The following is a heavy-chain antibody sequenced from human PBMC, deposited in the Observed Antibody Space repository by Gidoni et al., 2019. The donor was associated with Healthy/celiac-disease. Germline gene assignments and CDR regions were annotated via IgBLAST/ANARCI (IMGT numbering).Heavy chain of an antibody. Sequence: QVQLAESGGGVVQPGRSPGLSCAASGFIFRSYGMHWVRQAPGKGLEWVAVISDDGRNKYDADSVKGRFTISRDNSKNTLYLQMNSLRAEDTAVYYCAKDLNIVVVPAAPYFDYWGQGTLVTVSS. V-gene: IGHV3-30*18. J-gene: IGHJ4*02. CDR3: AKDLNIVVVPAAPYFDY. CDR2: ISDDGRNK. CDR1: GFIFRSYG. D-gene: IGHD2-2*01.